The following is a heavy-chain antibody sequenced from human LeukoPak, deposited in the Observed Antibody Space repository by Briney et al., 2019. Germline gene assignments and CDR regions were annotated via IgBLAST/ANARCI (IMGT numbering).Heavy chain of an antibody. Sequence: GGSLRLSCAASGFTFSSYAMNWVRQAPGKGLEWVSGVTGSGGGTYYADSVKGRFTISRDNSKYTLYLQLNNLRAEDTAVYYCAKGQCGGPSRYRFDPWGQGTLVTVSS. CDR2: VTGSGGGT. CDR3: AKGQCGGPSRYRFDP. D-gene: IGHD2-2*01. J-gene: IGHJ5*02. V-gene: IGHV3-23*01. CDR1: GFTFSSYA.